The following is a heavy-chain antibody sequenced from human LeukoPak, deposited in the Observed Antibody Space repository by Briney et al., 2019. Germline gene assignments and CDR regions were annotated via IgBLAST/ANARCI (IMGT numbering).Heavy chain of an antibody. V-gene: IGHV3-30*18. CDR3: AKDWAPYGSGSYYTFDYYYGMDV. CDR1: GFTFSSYG. D-gene: IGHD3-10*01. CDR2: ISYDGSNK. J-gene: IGHJ6*02. Sequence: PGGSLRLSCAASGFTFSSYGMHWVRQAPGKGLEWVAVISYDGSNKYYADSVKGRFTISRDNSKNTLYLQMNSLRAEDTAVYYCAKDWAPYGSGSYYTFDYYYGMDVWGQGTTVTVSS.